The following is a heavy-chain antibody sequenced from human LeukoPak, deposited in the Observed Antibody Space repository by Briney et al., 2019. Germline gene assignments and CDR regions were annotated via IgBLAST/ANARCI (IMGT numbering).Heavy chain of an antibody. D-gene: IGHD3-22*01. CDR3: ARVGVGITMIVVVIEYYFDY. CDR2: ISSSGSTI. V-gene: IGHV3-11*01. CDR1: GFTFSDYY. J-gene: IGHJ4*02. Sequence: GGSLRLSCAASGFTFSDYYMNWIRQAPGKGLEWVSYISSSGSTIYYADSVKGRFTISRDNAKNSLYLQMNSLRAEDTAVYYCARVGVGITMIVVVIEYYFDYWGQGTLVTVSS.